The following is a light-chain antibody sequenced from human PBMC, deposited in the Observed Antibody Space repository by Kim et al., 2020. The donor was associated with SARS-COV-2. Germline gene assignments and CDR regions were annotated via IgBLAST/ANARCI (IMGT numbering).Light chain of an antibody. CDR3: DSRDSSSNHYV. CDR2: GKN. J-gene: IGLJ1*01. CDR1: SLRSYD. Sequence: SSELTQDPAVSVALGQTVRITCQGDSLRSYDASWYQQKPGQAPVLVIYGKNNRASGIPDRFSGSSSGNTASLTITGAQAEDEADYYCDSRDSSSNHYVFG. V-gene: IGLV3-19*01.